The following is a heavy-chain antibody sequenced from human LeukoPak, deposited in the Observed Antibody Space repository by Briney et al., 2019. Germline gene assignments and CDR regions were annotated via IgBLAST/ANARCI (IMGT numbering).Heavy chain of an antibody. Sequence: SETLSLTCTVSGYPISSGYYWGWIRQPPGKGLEWIGSIYHSGSTYYNPSLKSRVTISVDTSKNQFSLKLSSVTAADTAVYYCARDLGEYSSGWYLIVNWFDPWGQGTLVTVSS. CDR1: GYPISSGYY. J-gene: IGHJ5*02. CDR2: IYHSGST. CDR3: ARDLGEYSSGWYLIVNWFDP. V-gene: IGHV4-38-2*02. D-gene: IGHD6-19*01.